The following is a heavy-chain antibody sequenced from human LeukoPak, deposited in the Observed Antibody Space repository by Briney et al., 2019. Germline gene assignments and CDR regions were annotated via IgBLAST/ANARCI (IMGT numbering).Heavy chain of an antibody. D-gene: IGHD3-22*01. CDR1: SDSISSSSYH. V-gene: IGHV4-39*01. CDR2: IYYRGST. CDR3: ARRRYYDSTGYLD. J-gene: IGHJ1*01. Sequence: TSETLSPTCTISSDSISSSSYHWGWIRQPPGKGLEWIGDIYYRGSTYYNPSLKSRVSISIDTSNNQFSLTLNSVTAADTALYFCARRRYYDSTGYLDWGQGTLVTVSS.